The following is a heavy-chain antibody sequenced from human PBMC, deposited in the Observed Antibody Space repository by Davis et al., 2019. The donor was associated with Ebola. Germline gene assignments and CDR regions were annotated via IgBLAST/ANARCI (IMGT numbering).Heavy chain of an antibody. Sequence: GESLKISCTASGFTFSQYAMSWVRQASGKGLEWVAFIRNDGSNKDYTDSVKGRFTISRDNSKNTLYLQMNSLRPEDTAVYYCAKDEGSPAFDYWGQGTLVTVSS. V-gene: IGHV3-30*02. CDR3: AKDEGSPAFDY. D-gene: IGHD2/OR15-2a*01. CDR2: IRNDGSNK. CDR1: GFTFSQYA. J-gene: IGHJ4*02.